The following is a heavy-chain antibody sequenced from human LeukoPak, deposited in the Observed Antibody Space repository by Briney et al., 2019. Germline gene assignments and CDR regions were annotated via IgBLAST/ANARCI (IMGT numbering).Heavy chain of an antibody. V-gene: IGHV3-66*01. CDR2: IYSGGST. Sequence: HPGGSLRLSCAASGFTVSSNHMSWVRQAPGKGLEWVSVIYSGGSTYYADSVKGRFTISRDNSKNTLYLQMNSLRAEDTAVYYCARARSYYYGSGSYYNRRGPYYFDYWGQGTLVTVSS. J-gene: IGHJ4*02. CDR1: GFTVSSNH. D-gene: IGHD3-10*01. CDR3: ARARSYYYGSGSYYNRRGPYYFDY.